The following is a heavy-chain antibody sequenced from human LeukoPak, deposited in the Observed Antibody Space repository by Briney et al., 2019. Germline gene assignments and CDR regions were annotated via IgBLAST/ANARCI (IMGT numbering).Heavy chain of an antibody. D-gene: IGHD4-17*01. J-gene: IGHJ4*02. CDR3: ARDTYTTVTTAYDY. CDR2: FDPEDGET. CDR1: GYTLTELS. V-gene: IGHV1-24*01. Sequence: ASVKVSCKVSGYTLTELSMHWVRQAPGKGLEWMGGFDPEDGETIYAQKFQGRVTMTRDTSTSTVYMELSSLRSEDTAVYYCARDTYTTVTTAYDYWGQGTLVTVSS.